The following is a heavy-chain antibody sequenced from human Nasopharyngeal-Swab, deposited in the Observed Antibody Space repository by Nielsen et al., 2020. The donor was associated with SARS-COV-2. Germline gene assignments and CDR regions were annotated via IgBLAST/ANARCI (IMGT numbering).Heavy chain of an antibody. J-gene: IGHJ1*01. D-gene: IGHD6-13*01. Sequence: GGSLRLSCTASGFSLGEHAMSWVRQAPGKGLEWVGFSRSKVYGATTEYAASVKGRFTISRDDSKSIAYLQMNSLKTEDTAMYYCTSYSSTTLSSFQLWGQGTLVTVSS. V-gene: IGHV3-49*04. CDR2: SRSKVYGATT. CDR3: TSYSSTTLSSFQL. CDR1: GFSLGEHA.